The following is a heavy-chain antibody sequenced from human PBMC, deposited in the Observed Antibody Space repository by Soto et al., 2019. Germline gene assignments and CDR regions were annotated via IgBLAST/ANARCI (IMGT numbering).Heavy chain of an antibody. CDR3: ATYTPGYDVLHRITSY. V-gene: IGHV3-23*01. CDR1: GFTFSSYA. Sequence: EVQLLESGGGLVQPGGSQRLSCAASGFTFSSYAMSWVRQAPGKGLEWVSAISGGGSSTYYTDSVKGRFTISRDNSKNTLYLQMNSLRAEDTAVYYCATYTPGYDVLHRITSYWGQGPLLTVSS. D-gene: IGHD5-12*01. J-gene: IGHJ4*02. CDR2: ISGGGSST.